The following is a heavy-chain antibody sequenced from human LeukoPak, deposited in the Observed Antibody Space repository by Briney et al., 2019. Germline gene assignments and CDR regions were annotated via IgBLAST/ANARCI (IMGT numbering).Heavy chain of an antibody. D-gene: IGHD2-8*02. Sequence: GGSLRLSCAASGFTFSNYWMSWVRQAPGKGLVWVSRINSDGSSTSYADSVKGRFTISRDNAKNTLYLQMNSLRTEDMALYYCAKDEFVASDFTGAFDIWGQGTMVTVSS. CDR2: INSDGSST. V-gene: IGHV3-74*01. J-gene: IGHJ3*02. CDR1: GFTFSNYW. CDR3: AKDEFVASDFTGAFDI.